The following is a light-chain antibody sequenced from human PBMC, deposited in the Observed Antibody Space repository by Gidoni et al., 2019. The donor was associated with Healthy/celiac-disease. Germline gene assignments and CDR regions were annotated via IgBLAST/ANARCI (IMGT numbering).Light chain of an antibody. Sequence: DIPMTQSPPSLSASVGDRVTITCQASQDISNYLNWDQQKTGKAPKLLFYDASNLETGVPSRFSGRGSGTDFTFTISSLQPEDIATYYCQQYDNLITFGGGTKVEIK. CDR2: DAS. V-gene: IGKV1-33*01. CDR3: QQYDNLIT. J-gene: IGKJ4*02. CDR1: QDISNY.